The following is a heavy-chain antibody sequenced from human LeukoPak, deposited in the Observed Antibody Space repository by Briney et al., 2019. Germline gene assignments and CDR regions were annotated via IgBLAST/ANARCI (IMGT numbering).Heavy chain of an antibody. D-gene: IGHD3-3*01. V-gene: IGHV1-3*01. Sequence: GASAKVSCKASGYTFTSYAMHWVRQAPGQRLEWMGWINAGNGNTKYSQKFQGRVTITRDTSASTAYMELSSLRSEDTAVYYCARDSQKVRFLEWSPFDPWGQGTLVTVSS. J-gene: IGHJ5*02. CDR2: INAGNGNT. CDR1: GYTFTSYA. CDR3: ARDSQKVRFLEWSPFDP.